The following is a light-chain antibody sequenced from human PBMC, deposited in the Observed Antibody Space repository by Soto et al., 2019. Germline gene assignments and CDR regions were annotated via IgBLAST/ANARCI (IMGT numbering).Light chain of an antibody. CDR2: AAS. V-gene: IGKV1-39*01. J-gene: IGKJ1*01. CDR3: QQSYSTPWT. Sequence: DIQMAQSPASVSASVGDRVSITCRARQSISTYLNWYQQKPGKAPKLLIYAASSLQSGVPSRFSGSGSGTEFTLTISSLQPEDSATYYCQQSYSTPWTFGQGTKVETK. CDR1: QSISTY.